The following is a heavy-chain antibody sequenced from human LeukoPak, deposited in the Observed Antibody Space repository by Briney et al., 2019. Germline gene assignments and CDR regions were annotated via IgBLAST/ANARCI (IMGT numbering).Heavy chain of an antibody. CDR2: IYYSGST. CDR1: GGSISRSNYY. J-gene: IGHJ5*02. D-gene: IGHD3-10*01. Sequence: ASETLSLTCIVSGGSISRSNYYWGWIRQPPGKGLEWIGSIYYSGSTYYNPSLKSRVTISVDTSKNQFSLKLSSVTAADTAVYYCARYGSGSYYNPRWFDPWGQGTLVTVSS. V-gene: IGHV4-39*01. CDR3: ARYGSGSYYNPRWFDP.